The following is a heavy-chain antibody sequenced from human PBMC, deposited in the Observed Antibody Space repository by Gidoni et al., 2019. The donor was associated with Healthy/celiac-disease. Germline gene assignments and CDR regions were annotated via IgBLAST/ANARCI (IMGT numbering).Heavy chain of an antibody. CDR2: INHSGST. J-gene: IGHJ4*02. D-gene: IGHD5-18*01. V-gene: IGHV4-34*01. Sequence: QVQLQQWGAGLLKPSETLSLTCAVYGGSFSGYYRSWIRQPPGKGLEWIGEINHSGSTNYNPSLKSRVTISVDTSKNQFSLKLSSVTASDTAVYYCARGHSYGYYYWGQGTLVTVSS. CDR1: GGSFSGYY. CDR3: ARGHSYGYYY.